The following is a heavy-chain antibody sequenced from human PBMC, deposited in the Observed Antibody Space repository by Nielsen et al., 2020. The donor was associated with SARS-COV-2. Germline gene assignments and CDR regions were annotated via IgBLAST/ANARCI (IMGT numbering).Heavy chain of an antibody. J-gene: IGHJ5*02. Sequence: GGSLRLSCAGSGFTFSNYAMTWVRQAPGKGLEWLTIISYDGNEHYTDSVKGRFTISRDNSKDTLYLQLNRLRPEDTAVYFCARETVDYPSSFVDLWGQGTLVTVSP. CDR1: GFTFSNYA. CDR2: ISYDGNE. CDR3: ARETVDYPSSFVDL. D-gene: IGHD4-11*01. V-gene: IGHV3-30*04.